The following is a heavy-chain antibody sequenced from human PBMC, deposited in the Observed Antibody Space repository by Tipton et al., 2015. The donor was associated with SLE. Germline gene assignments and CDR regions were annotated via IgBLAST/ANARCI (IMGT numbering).Heavy chain of an antibody. Sequence: SLRLSCAASGFIFGSHAMHWLRQSPGKGLEWVAFIRYDGNDKQYADSVKGRFTISRDNSKNTLYLQMTSLRADDTALYYCAKDPTVVGGSHFDYWGQGTVVTVSS. J-gene: IGHJ4*02. V-gene: IGHV3-30*02. CDR2: IRYDGNDK. CDR3: AKDPTVVGGSHFDY. D-gene: IGHD1-26*01. CDR1: GFIFGSHA.